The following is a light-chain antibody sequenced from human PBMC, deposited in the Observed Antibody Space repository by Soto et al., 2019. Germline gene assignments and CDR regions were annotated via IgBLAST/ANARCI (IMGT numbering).Light chain of an antibody. Sequence: EFVLTQSPGTLSLSPGERATLSCRASQTVRNNYLAWYQQKPGQAPRLLIYDASSRATGIPDRFSGGGSGTDFTLTISRLELEEFAVYSCQQFSSYPLTLGGGTKVDIK. V-gene: IGKV3-20*01. J-gene: IGKJ4*01. CDR1: QTVRNNY. CDR2: DAS. CDR3: QQFSSYPLT.